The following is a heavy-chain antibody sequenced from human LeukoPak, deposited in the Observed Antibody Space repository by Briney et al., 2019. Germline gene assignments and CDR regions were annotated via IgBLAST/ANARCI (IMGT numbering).Heavy chain of an antibody. V-gene: IGHV3-23*01. CDR1: GFTFSSYA. CDR2: ISGSGGST. J-gene: IGHJ4*02. CDR3: AKSNSYEPDY. Sequence: GGSLRLTCAASGFTFSSYAMSWVRQAPGKGLESVSAISGSGGSTYYADSVKGRFTISRDNSKNTLYLQMNSLRAEDTAVYYCAKSNSYEPDYWGQGTLVTVSS. D-gene: IGHD5-18*01.